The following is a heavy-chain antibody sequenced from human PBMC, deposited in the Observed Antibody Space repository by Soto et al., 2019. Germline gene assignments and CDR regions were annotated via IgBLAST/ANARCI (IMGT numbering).Heavy chain of an antibody. CDR1: GYTFTGYY. Sequence: ASVKVSCKASGYTFTGYYMHWVRQAPGQGLEWMGWINPNSGGTNYAQKFQGWVTMTRDTSISTAYMELSRLRSDDAAVYYCARDRAVAGNYYYYGMDVWGQGTTVTVSS. CDR3: ARDRAVAGNYYYYGMDV. V-gene: IGHV1-2*04. J-gene: IGHJ6*02. CDR2: INPNSGGT. D-gene: IGHD6-19*01.